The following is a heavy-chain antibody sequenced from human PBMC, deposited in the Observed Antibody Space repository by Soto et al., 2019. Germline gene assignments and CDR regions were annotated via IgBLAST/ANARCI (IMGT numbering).Heavy chain of an antibody. V-gene: IGHV3-11*01. CDR3: ARDRYYYGMDV. CDR1: GFSVYDYY. Sequence: GGSTRLSCAASGFSVYDYYISWIRQDPGKGLEWISYISGNGTTVHYIDSVKGRFTISRDNAKNSLYLQINSLRAEDSAVYYCARDRYYYGMDVWGQGTTVTVSS. CDR2: ISGNGTTV. D-gene: IGHD3-9*01. J-gene: IGHJ6*02.